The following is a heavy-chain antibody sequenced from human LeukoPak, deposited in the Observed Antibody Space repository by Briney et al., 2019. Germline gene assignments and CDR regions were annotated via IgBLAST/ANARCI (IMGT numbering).Heavy chain of an antibody. CDR2: MNPSNGDT. J-gene: IGHJ4*01. V-gene: IGHV1-2*02. D-gene: IGHD2-15*01. Sequence: ASVKVSCKASGHTFTDYYIHWVRQAPGQGLEWMGWMNPSNGDTKYAQKFQGRVTMTRDTALSTAYMELSRLTSEDPTVYYCARGQVVAWLLASFDYWGQGTLVTVSS. CDR1: GHTFTDYY. CDR3: ARGQVVAWLLASFDY.